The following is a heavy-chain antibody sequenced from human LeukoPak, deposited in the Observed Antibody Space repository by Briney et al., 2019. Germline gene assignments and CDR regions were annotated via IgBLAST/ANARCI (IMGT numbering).Heavy chain of an antibody. D-gene: IGHD5-24*01. Sequence: SETLSLTCTVSGGSISSSSYYWGWIRQPPGKGLVWIGSIYYSGSTYCNPSLKGRVTISVDTSKNQFSLKLSSVTAADTAVYYCARDLLRDGYNDDAFDIWGQGTMVTVSS. J-gene: IGHJ3*02. CDR3: ARDLLRDGYNDDAFDI. V-gene: IGHV4-39*07. CDR2: IYYSGST. CDR1: GGSISSSSYY.